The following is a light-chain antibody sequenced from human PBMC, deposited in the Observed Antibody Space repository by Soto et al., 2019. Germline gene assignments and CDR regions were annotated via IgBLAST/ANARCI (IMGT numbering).Light chain of an antibody. CDR1: QSITSY. V-gene: IGKV1-39*01. J-gene: IGKJ1*01. CDR2: AAS. CDR3: QQSYSIPRT. Sequence: DIQMTQSPSSLSASVGARVTITGRTSQSITSYLNWYQQKPGKAPKLLIYAASSLQSGVPSRFSGSGSGTDFTLTISSLQPEDFATYYCQQSYSIPRTFGQGPKVEIK.